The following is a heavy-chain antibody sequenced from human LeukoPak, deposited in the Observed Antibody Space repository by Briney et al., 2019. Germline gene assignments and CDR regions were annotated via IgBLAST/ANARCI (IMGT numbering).Heavy chain of an antibody. CDR3: ARGRSLNAFDI. CDR1: GGSFSGYY. Sequence: SETLSLTCAVYGGSFSGYYWSWIRQPPGKGLEWIGYIYYSGSTNYNPSLKSRVTISVDTSKNQFSLKLSSVTAADTAVYYCARGRSLNAFDIWGQGTMVTVSS. J-gene: IGHJ3*02. CDR2: IYYSGST. V-gene: IGHV4-59*01.